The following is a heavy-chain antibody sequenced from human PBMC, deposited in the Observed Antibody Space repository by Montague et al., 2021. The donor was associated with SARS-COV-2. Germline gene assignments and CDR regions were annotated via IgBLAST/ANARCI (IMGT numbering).Heavy chain of an antibody. J-gene: IGHJ6*02. CDR3: ATGTRMYGIDF. CDR1: GGSVSSGDYS. CDR2: IYQSGSA. D-gene: IGHD3-10*01. Sequence: TLSLTCVVSGGSVSSGDYSWSWNRQPPGKGLEWIGYIYQSGSAYYNPSLKSRVTISVDTSNNQFSLNLRSVTAADTGLYSCATGTRMYGIDFWGQGTTVTVSS. V-gene: IGHV4-30-2*01.